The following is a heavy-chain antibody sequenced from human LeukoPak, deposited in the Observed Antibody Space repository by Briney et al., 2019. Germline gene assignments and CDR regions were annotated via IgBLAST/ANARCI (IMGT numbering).Heavy chain of an antibody. D-gene: IGHD1-26*01. V-gene: IGHV3-23*01. Sequence: EGSLRLSCAASGFTFSSYAMSWVRQAPGKGLEWVSAISGSGGSTYYADSVKGRFTISRDNSKNTLYLQMNSLRAEDTAVYYCARDRIVGATFDYWGQGTLVTVSS. CDR3: ARDRIVGATFDY. CDR1: GFTFSSYA. J-gene: IGHJ4*02. CDR2: ISGSGGST.